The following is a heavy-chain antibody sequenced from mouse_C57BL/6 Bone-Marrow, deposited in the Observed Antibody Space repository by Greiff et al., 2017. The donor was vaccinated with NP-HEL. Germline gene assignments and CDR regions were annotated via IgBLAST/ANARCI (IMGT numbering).Heavy chain of an antibody. V-gene: IGHV1-64*01. CDR1: GYTFTSYW. Sequence: VQLQQPGAELVKPGASVKLSCKASGYTFTSYWMHWVKQRPGQGLEWIGMIHPNSGSTNYNEKFKSKATLTVDKSSSTAYMQLSSLTSEDSAVYYCAATMVTTVYYAMDYWGQGTSVTVSS. D-gene: IGHD2-2*01. J-gene: IGHJ4*01. CDR2: IHPNSGST. CDR3: AATMVTTVYYAMDY.